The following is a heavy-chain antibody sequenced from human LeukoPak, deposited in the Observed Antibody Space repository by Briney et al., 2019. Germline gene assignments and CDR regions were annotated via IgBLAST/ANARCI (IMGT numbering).Heavy chain of an antibody. Sequence: GGSLRLSCAASGFTFSSYSMNWVRQAPGKGLEWVSSISSSGSYIYYADSVKGRFTISGDNAKNSLYLQMNSLRAEDTAVYYCARTFYGLRGGGFDYWGQGTLVTVSS. D-gene: IGHD2/OR15-2a*01. J-gene: IGHJ4*02. CDR2: ISSSGSYI. CDR1: GFTFSSYS. V-gene: IGHV3-21*01. CDR3: ARTFYGLRGGGFDY.